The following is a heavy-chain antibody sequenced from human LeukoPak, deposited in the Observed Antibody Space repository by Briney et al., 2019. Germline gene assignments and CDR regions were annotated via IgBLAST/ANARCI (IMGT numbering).Heavy chain of an antibody. Sequence: ASVKVSCKASGYTFTSYGIRWVRQAPGQGLEWMGWISAYNGNTNYAQKLQGRVTMTTDTSTSTAYMELRSLRSDDTAVYYCARTPYDSSGYPSLFDYWGQGTLVTVSS. CDR2: ISAYNGNT. CDR1: GYTFTSYG. CDR3: ARTPYDSSGYPSLFDY. V-gene: IGHV1-18*01. D-gene: IGHD3-22*01. J-gene: IGHJ4*02.